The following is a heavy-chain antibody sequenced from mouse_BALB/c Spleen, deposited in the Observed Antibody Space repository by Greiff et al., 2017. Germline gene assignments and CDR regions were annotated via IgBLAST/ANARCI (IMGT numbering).Heavy chain of an antibody. D-gene: IGHD1-1*01. V-gene: IGHV1-67*01. Sequence: VQLQQSGPELVRPGVSVKISCKGSGYTFTDYAMHWVKQSHAKSLEWIGVISTYYGNTNYNQKFKGKATMTVDKSSSTAYMELARLTSEDSAIYYCASDYYDSSYVGWFAYWGQGTLVTVSA. CDR3: ASDYYDSSYVGWFAY. CDR2: ISTYYGNT. J-gene: IGHJ3*01. CDR1: GYTFTDYA.